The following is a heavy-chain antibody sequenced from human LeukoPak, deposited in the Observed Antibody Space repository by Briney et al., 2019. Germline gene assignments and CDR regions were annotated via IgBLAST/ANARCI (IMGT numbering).Heavy chain of an antibody. V-gene: IGHV3-7*01. J-gene: IGHJ4*02. CDR1: GFTFSSYW. CDR3: AGSLTGVTSY. D-gene: IGHD7-27*01. CDR2: IKPDGSEK. Sequence: GGSLRLSCAASGFTFSSYWMTWVRQAPGKGLEWVANIKPDGSEKSYVDSVRGRFTISRDNAKNSLYLQMNSLRAEDTAVCYCAGSLTGVTSYWGQGTLVTVSS.